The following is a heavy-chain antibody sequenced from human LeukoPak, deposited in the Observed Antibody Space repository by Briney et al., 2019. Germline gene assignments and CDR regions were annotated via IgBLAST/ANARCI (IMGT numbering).Heavy chain of an antibody. V-gene: IGHV4-38-2*01. Sequence: PSETLSLTCAVSGYSISSGYYWGWIRQPPGKGLEWIGSIYHSRSTYYNPSLKSRVTISVDTSKNQFSLKLSSVTAADTAVYYCARLYCSSTSCCRNDAFDIWGQGTMVTVSS. J-gene: IGHJ3*02. CDR1: GYSISSGYY. CDR2: IYHSRST. D-gene: IGHD2-2*01. CDR3: ARLYCSSTSCCRNDAFDI.